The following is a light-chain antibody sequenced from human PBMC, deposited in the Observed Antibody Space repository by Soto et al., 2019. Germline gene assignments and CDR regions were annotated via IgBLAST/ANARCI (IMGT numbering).Light chain of an antibody. CDR1: QSVSYN. J-gene: IGKJ1*01. Sequence: EVVMSQSPATLSVSPGERVTLSCRASQSVSYNLAWYQQKPGQAPRLLIYGPSTRATGIPARFSGSGSGTEFTLTISSLQSEDFALYYCQQDNNWPRTFGQGTKVDIK. CDR3: QQDNNWPRT. CDR2: GPS. V-gene: IGKV3-15*01.